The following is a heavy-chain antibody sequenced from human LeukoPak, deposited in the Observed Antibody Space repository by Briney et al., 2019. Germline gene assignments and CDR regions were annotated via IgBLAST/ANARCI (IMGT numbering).Heavy chain of an antibody. CDR2: IIPILGIV. J-gene: IGHJ4*02. Sequence: SVKVSCKASGGTFSSYAISWVRQAPGQGLEWMGRIIPILGIVNYAQKFQGRVTITADKSTSTAYMEMSSLRSEDTDVYYCARDDSLPAPYYWGQGTLVTVSS. CDR3: ARDDSLPAPYY. D-gene: IGHD3-22*01. V-gene: IGHV1-69*04. CDR1: GGTFSSYA.